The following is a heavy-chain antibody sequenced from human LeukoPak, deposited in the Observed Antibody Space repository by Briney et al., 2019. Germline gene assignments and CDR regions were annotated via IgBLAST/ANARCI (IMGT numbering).Heavy chain of an antibody. D-gene: IGHD3-22*01. CDR2: INPSGGST. CDR3: ASEYDSSGYYYGFYAFDI. J-gene: IGHJ3*02. CDR1: GYTFTSYY. Sequence: ASVKVSCKASGYTFTSYYMHWVRQAPGQGLEWMGIINPSGGSTSYAQKFQGRVTMTRDTSTSTVYMELSSLRSEDTAVYYCASEYDSSGYYYGFYAFDIWGQGTTVTVSS. V-gene: IGHV1-46*01.